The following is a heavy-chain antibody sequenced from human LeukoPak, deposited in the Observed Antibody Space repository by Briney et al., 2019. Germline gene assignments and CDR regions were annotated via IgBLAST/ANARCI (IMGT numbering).Heavy chain of an antibody. J-gene: IGHJ5*02. CDR2: ISSSATYI. V-gene: IGHV3-21*01. Sequence: KPGGSLRLSCAASGFTFSRYSMNWVRQAPGKGLEWVASISSSATYIYYAESLKGPFTISRDDAKNSLYLQIDSLRAEDTAVYYCARDEETGNSHKGWFDTWGQGTLVTVSS. CDR3: ARDEETGNSHKGWFDT. D-gene: IGHD3-9*01. CDR1: GFTFSRYS.